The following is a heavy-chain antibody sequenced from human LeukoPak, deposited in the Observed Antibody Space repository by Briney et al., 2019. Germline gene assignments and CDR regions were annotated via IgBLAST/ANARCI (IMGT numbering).Heavy chain of an antibody. V-gene: IGHV1-46*01. CDR1: GYTFTSYY. D-gene: IGHD2-8*02. CDR3: ARDRGTGVFDY. CDR2: IDPSGGST. J-gene: IGHJ4*02. Sequence: ASVKVSCKASGYTFTSYYMHWVRQAPGQGLEWMGIIDPSGGSTSYAQKFQGRVTMTRDTSTSTVYMELSSLRSEDTAVYYCARDRGTGVFDYWGQGTLVTVSS.